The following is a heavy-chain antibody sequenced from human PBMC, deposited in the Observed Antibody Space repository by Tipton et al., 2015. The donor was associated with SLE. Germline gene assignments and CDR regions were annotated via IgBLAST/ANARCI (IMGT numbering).Heavy chain of an antibody. CDR2: ISWNSGSL. Sequence: SLRLSCAASGFTFEDYAMYWVRQAPGKGLEWCSGISWNSGSLGYAVSVKGRFTISRDNTKNSLFLQMNSLRPEDTALYYCAPITGFGSFWHNDALDIWGRGTMVTVSS. CDR3: APITGFGSFWHNDALDI. J-gene: IGHJ3*02. V-gene: IGHV3-9*01. CDR1: GFTFEDYA. D-gene: IGHD3-3*01.